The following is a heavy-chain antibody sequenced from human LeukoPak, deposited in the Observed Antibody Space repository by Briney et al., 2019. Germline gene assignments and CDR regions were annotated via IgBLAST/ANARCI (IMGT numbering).Heavy chain of an antibody. Sequence: GGSLRLSCAASGFTFSSYGMHWVRQAPGRGLKWVAVISYDGSNKYYADSVKGRFTISRDNSKNTLYLQMNSLRAEDTAVYYCAKTGITMVRGVISVAYYYYMDVWGKGTTVTVSS. CDR1: GFTFSSYG. D-gene: IGHD3-10*01. J-gene: IGHJ6*03. CDR3: AKTGITMVRGVISVAYYYYMDV. V-gene: IGHV3-30*18. CDR2: ISYDGSNK.